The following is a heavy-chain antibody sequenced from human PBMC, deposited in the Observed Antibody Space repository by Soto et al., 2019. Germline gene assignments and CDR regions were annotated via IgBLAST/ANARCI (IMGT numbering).Heavy chain of an antibody. J-gene: IGHJ4*02. CDR3: ARDPFDDIWTGYWGGLCY. V-gene: IGHV3-33*01. CDR2: IWYDGSNK. CDR1: GFTFSSYG. D-gene: IGHD3-9*01. Sequence: GGSLRLSCAASGFTFSSYGMHWVRQAPGKGLEWVAVIWYDGSNKYYADSVKGRFTISRDNSKNTLYLQMNSLRAEDTAVYYCARDPFDDIWTGYWGGLCYWGQGTLVTVSS.